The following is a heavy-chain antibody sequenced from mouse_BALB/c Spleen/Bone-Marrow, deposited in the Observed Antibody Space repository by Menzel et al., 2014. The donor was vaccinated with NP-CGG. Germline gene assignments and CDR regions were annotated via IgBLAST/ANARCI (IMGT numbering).Heavy chain of an antibody. CDR3: TRDYDDAMDY. Sequence: EVKLMESGGGLVQPGGSMKLSCVASGFTFXNYWMNWVRQSPEKGLEWVAEIRLKSNNYATHYAESVKGRFTISRDDSKSSLYLQMNNLRAEDTGIYYCTRDYDDAMDYWGQGTSVTVSS. CDR1: GFTFXNYW. J-gene: IGHJ4*01. CDR2: IRLKSNNYAT. V-gene: IGHV6-6*02. D-gene: IGHD2-4*01.